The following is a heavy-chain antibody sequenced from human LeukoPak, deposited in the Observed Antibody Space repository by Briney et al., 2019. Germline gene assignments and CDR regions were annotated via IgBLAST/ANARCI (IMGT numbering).Heavy chain of an antibody. CDR3: ASGPPLSGTYYPRGFDY. D-gene: IGHD1-26*01. V-gene: IGHV3-33*01. J-gene: IGHJ4*02. CDR2: IWYDGSNK. Sequence: PGGSLRLSCAASGFTFSSYGMHWVRQAPGKGLEWVAVIWYDGSNKYYADSVKGRFTISRDNSKNTLYLQTNSLRAEDTAVYYCASGPPLSGTYYPRGFDYWGQGTLVTVSS. CDR1: GFTFSSYG.